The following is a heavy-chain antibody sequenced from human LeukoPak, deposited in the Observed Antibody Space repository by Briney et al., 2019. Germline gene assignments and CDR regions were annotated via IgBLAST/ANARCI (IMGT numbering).Heavy chain of an antibody. J-gene: IGHJ4*02. Sequence: GESLKISCKGSGYSFTSYWIGWVRQMPGKGLEWMGIIHPGDSDTRYSPSFQGQVTISADKSISTAYLQWSSLKASDTAMYYCARWNDILTGYLTDWGQGTLVTVST. CDR3: ARWNDILTGYLTD. V-gene: IGHV5-51*01. CDR2: IHPGDSDT. D-gene: IGHD3-9*01. CDR1: GYSFTSYW.